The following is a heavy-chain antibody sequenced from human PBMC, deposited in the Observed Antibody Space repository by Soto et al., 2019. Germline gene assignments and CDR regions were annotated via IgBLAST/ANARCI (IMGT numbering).Heavy chain of an antibody. J-gene: IGHJ4*02. CDR3: ARGVDYDRIAYYYCY. D-gene: IGHD3-22*01. CDR1: VGTLNNDA. Sequence: SLKGSCKTSVGTLNNDAVGWVRQDPGQGLEWMGGIIPIFGTANYAQKFQDRVTITADESTTTAYMELRSLRSEDTAVYYCARGVDYDRIAYYYCYCGQGTLVTVSS. V-gene: IGHV1-69*13. CDR2: IIPIFGTA.